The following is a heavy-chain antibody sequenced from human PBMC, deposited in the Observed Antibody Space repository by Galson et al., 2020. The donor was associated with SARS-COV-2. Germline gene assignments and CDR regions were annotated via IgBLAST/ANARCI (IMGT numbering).Heavy chain of an antibody. D-gene: IGHD3-22*01. J-gene: IGHJ6*03. Sequence: SGPTLAKPTQTLTLTCTFSGFSLSTSGMCVSWIRQPPGKALEWLARIDWDDDKYYSTSLKTRLTISKDTSKNQVVLTMTNMDPVDTATYYCARTYYYDSSGYFLYYYMDVWGKGTTVTVSS. CDR2: IDWDDDK. CDR3: ARTYYYDSSGYFLYYYMDV. V-gene: IGHV2-70*11. CDR1: GFSLSTSGMC.